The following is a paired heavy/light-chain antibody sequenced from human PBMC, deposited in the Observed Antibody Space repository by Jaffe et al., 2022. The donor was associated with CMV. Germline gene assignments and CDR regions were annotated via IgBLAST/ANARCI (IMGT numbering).Heavy chain of an antibody. CDR2: INHSGST. CDR1: GGSFSGYY. CDR3: ARGAGAAGPYGSGSYYFDL. V-gene: IGHV4-34*01. D-gene: IGHD3-10*01. Sequence: QVQLQQWGAGLLKPSETLSLTCAVYGGSFSGYYWSWIRQPPGKGLEWIGEINHSGSTNYNPSLKSRVTISVDTSKNQFSLKLSSVTAADTAVYYCARGAGAAGPYGSGSYYFDLWGRGTLVTVSS. J-gene: IGHJ2*01.
Light chain of an antibody. J-gene: IGKJ5*01. V-gene: IGKV1-9*01. Sequence: IQLTQSPSSLSASVGDRVTITCRASQGISSYLAWYQQKPGKAPKLLIYAASTLQSGVPSRFSGSGSGTDFTLTISSLQPEDFATYYCQQLNSYPPSFGQGTRLEIK. CDR3: QQLNSYPPS. CDR2: AAS. CDR1: QGISSY.